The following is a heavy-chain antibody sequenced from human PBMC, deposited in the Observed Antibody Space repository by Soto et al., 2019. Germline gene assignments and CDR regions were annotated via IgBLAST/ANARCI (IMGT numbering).Heavy chain of an antibody. CDR1: GFTFSSYT. CDR3: AKGWGDY. Sequence: EVQLLESGGGLVQPGGSLRLSCAASGFTFSSYTMSWVRQGPGKGLEWVSGISSSGGSTVYADSVKGRFTISRDNLKNMLSLQMNSLIAEDTAVYYCAKGWGDYWGQGTPVTVSS. D-gene: IGHD7-27*01. CDR2: ISSSGGST. V-gene: IGHV3-23*01. J-gene: IGHJ4*02.